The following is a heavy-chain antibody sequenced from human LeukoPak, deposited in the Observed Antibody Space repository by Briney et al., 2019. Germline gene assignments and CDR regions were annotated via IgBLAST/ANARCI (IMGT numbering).Heavy chain of an antibody. V-gene: IGHV3-30*02. CDR2: IQFDGSNK. CDR1: GFTFSNYD. D-gene: IGHD3-3*01. J-gene: IGHJ4*02. Sequence: GGSLRLSCAASGFTFSNYDMHWVRQAPGKGLEWVTFIQFDGSNKYYADSVKGRFTISRDNSKNTLYLQMNSLRAEDTAVYYCAKAQGDFWSGYAIDYWGQGTLVTVSS. CDR3: AKAQGDFWSGYAIDY.